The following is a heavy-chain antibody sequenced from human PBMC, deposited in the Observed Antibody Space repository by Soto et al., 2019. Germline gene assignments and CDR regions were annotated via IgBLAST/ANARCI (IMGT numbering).Heavy chain of an antibody. CDR1: GDSVSSNSVA. CDR2: TCYRSKWYN. CDR3: ARGRMSYNYAMDV. J-gene: IGHJ6*02. V-gene: IGHV6-1*01. Sequence: PSQTLSLTCAISGDSVSSNSVAWNWIRQSPSRGLEWLGRTCYRSKWYNDYAVSVKSRISINPDTSKNQFSLHLNSLTPEDTAVFYCARGRMSYNYAMDVWGQGTTVTVSS.